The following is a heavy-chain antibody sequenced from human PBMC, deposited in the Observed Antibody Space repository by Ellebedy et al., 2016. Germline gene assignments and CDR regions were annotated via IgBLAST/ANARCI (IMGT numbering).Heavy chain of an antibody. CDR3: ARVGPYSSSWYYDPYYYYGMDV. CDR2: TYYRSKWYN. CDR1: GDSVSSNSAA. J-gene: IGHJ6*02. D-gene: IGHD6-13*01. V-gene: IGHV6-1*01. Sequence: SQTLSLTCAISGDSVSSNSAAWNWIRQSPSRGLEWLGRTYYRSKWYNDYAVSVKSRITINPDTSKNQFSLQLNSVTPEDTAVYYCARVGPYSSSWYYDPYYYYGMDVWGQGTTVTVSS.